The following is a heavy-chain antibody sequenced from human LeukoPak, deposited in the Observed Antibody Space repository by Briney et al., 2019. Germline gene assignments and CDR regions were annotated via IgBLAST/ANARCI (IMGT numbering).Heavy chain of an antibody. CDR3: AKDGLKPTGINWNYVWGSFDY. V-gene: IGHV3-43*02. D-gene: IGHD1-7*01. J-gene: IGHJ4*02. Sequence: SGGSLRLSCAASGFTFDDYAMHWVRQAPGKGLEWVSLISGDGGSTYYADSVKGRFTISRDNSKNSLYLQMNSLRTEDTAFHYCAKDGLKPTGINWNYVWGSFDYWGQGTLVTVSS. CDR1: GFTFDDYA. CDR2: ISGDGGST.